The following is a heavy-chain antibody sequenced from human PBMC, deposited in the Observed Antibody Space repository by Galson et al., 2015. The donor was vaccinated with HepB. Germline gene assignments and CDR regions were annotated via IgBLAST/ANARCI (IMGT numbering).Heavy chain of an antibody. CDR3: ARDLSRSYRNWFDP. V-gene: IGHV3-33*01. D-gene: IGHD1-26*01. Sequence: SLRLSCAASGFTFSSYGMHWVRQAPGKGLEWVAVIWYDGSNKYYADSVKGRFTISRDNSKNTLYLQMNSLRAEDTAVYYCARDLSRSYRNWFDPWGQGTLVTVSS. CDR1: GFTFSSYG. J-gene: IGHJ5*02. CDR2: IWYDGSNK.